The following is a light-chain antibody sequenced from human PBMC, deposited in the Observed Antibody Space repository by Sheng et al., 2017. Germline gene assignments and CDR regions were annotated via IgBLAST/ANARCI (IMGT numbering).Light chain of an antibody. CDR2: GAS. Sequence: EIVLTQSPGTLSLSPGERATLSCRASQSVSSTYLAWYQQKPAQAPRLLIYGASSRATGIPDRFSGSGSGTDFALTISRLEPEDFAVYYCQHYNNWLWTFGQGTKVEIK. CDR3: QHYNNWLWT. CDR1: QSVSSTY. J-gene: IGKJ1*01. V-gene: IGKV3-20*01.